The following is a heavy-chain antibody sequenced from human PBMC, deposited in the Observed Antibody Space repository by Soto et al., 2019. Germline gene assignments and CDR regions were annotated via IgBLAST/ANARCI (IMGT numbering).Heavy chain of an antibody. CDR2: ISGSGGST. J-gene: IGHJ5*02. CDR3: AKDKGRIAVAHVPNWFDP. V-gene: IGHV3-23*01. CDR1: GFPFSSYA. D-gene: IGHD6-19*01. Sequence: GGSLRLSCAASGFPFSSYAMSWVRQAPGKGLEWVSAISGSGGSTYYADSVKGRFTISRDNSKNTLYLQMNSLRAEDTAVYYCAKDKGRIAVAHVPNWFDPWGQGTLVTVSS.